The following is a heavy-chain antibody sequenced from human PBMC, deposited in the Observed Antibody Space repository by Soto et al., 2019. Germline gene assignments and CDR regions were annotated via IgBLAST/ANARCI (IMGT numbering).Heavy chain of an antibody. V-gene: IGHV3-7*05. Sequence: GGSLRLSCAASGFTFSSYWMSWVRQAPGKGLEWVANIKQDGSEKYYVDSVKGRFTISRDNAKNSLYLQMNSLRAEDTAVYYCARDLKTYYYDSSGLDYWGQGTLVTVSS. CDR3: ARDLKTYYYDSSGLDY. J-gene: IGHJ4*02. CDR1: GFTFSSYW. CDR2: IKQDGSEK. D-gene: IGHD3-22*01.